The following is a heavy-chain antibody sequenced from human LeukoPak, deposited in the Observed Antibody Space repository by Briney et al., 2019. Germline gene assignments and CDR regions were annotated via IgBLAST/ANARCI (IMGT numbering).Heavy chain of an antibody. CDR1: GFSFSSDW. CDR2: IKQDGSEK. CDR3: AKGGVRPVTTGDY. V-gene: IGHV3-7*05. D-gene: IGHD4-17*01. J-gene: IGHJ4*02. Sequence: GGSLRPSCEASGFSFSSDWMDWVRQAPGKGLEWVANIKQDGSEKYFVDSVKGRFTISRDNAKNSLYLQMNSLRAEDTAIYYCAKGGVRPVTTGDYWGQGTLVTVSS.